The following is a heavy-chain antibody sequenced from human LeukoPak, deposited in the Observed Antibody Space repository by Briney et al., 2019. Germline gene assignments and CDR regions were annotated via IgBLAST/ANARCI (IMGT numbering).Heavy chain of an antibody. CDR1: GGSISSSSYY. CDR2: IYHSGST. D-gene: IGHD3-22*01. J-gene: IGHJ3*02. Sequence: PSETLSLTCTVSGGSISSSSYYWGWIRQPPGKGLEWIGSIYHSGSTYYNPSLKSRVTISVDTSKNQFSLKLSSVTAADTAVYYCARVSVTIVVVAYAFDIWGQGTMVTVSS. V-gene: IGHV4-39*07. CDR3: ARVSVTIVVVAYAFDI.